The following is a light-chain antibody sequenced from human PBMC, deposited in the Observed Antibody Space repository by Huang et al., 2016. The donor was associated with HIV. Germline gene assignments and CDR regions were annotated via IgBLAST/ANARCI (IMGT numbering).Light chain of an antibody. CDR3: MQGTHWPGT. CDR2: LIS. J-gene: IGKJ1*01. Sequence: DVVMTQFPLSLPVTLGQPASIFCKSRQSLVSSDGDIYLNWFQQRPGQSPRRLIYLISKRDSGVPDRFSGSGAGTLFALRINRVEAEDVAIYYCMQGTHWPGTFGQGTNLEI. CDR1: QSLVSSDGDIY. V-gene: IGKV2-30*01.